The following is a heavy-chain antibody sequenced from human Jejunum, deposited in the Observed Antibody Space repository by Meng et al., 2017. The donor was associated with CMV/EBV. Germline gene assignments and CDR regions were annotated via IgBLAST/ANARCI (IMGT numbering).Heavy chain of an antibody. CDR1: GFTVSSKY. Sequence: GFTVSSKYMSWVRQAPGQGLEWVSVIYSAVSSTYYADSVKGRFTISRDNSKNTLFLQMNSLRAEDTAIYYCAKDTRVGAWGAFDYWGQGTLVTVSS. J-gene: IGHJ4*02. CDR2: IYSAVSST. V-gene: IGHV3-23*03. D-gene: IGHD1-26*01. CDR3: AKDTRVGAWGAFDY.